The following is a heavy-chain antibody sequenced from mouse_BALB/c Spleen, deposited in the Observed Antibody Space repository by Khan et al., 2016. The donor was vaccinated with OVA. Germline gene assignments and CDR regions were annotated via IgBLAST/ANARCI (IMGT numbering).Heavy chain of an antibody. CDR2: IYPSDSYT. CDR3: SREVGTMAY. V-gene: IGHV1S126*01. CDR1: GYTFTNYW. J-gene: IGHJ3*01. Sequence: QVQLQQPGAEVVRPGTSVKVSCKASGYTFTNYWINWVKQRPGQGLEWIGNIYPSDSYTNYNQNFKDKATLTVDKSSSTAYMQLSSPTSEDSAVYYCSREVGTMAYWGHGTLVTVSA. D-gene: IGHD1-1*02.